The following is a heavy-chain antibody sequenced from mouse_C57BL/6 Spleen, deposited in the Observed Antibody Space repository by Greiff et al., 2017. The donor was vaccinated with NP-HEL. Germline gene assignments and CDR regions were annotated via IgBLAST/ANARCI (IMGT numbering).Heavy chain of an antibody. D-gene: IGHD1-1*01. V-gene: IGHV3-6*01. J-gene: IGHJ2*01. CDR3: AREGIYYYGSSLYFDY. CDR1: GYSITSGYY. CDR2: ISYDGSN. Sequence: DVQLVESGPGLVKPSQSLSLTCSVTGYSITSGYYWNWIRQFPGNKLEWMGYISYDGSNNYNPSLKNRISITRDTSKNQFFLKLNSVTTEDTATYYCAREGIYYYGSSLYFDYWGQGTTLTVSS.